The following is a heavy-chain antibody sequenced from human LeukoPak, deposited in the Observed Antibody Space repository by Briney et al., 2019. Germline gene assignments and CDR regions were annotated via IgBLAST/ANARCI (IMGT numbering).Heavy chain of an antibody. Sequence: PGGSLRLSCAASGFTFSSYAMSWVRQAPGKGLEWVSAISGSGGSTYYADSVKGRFTISRDNSKNTLYLQMNSLRAEDTAVYYCAKDSCSSTSCYGAEYFQHWGQGALVTVSS. J-gene: IGHJ1*01. CDR2: ISGSGGST. CDR3: AKDSCSSTSCYGAEYFQH. D-gene: IGHD2-2*01. V-gene: IGHV3-23*01. CDR1: GFTFSSYA.